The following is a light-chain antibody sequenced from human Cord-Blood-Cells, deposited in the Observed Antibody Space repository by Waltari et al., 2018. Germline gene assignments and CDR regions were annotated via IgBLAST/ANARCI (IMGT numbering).Light chain of an antibody. V-gene: IGLV2-11*01. J-gene: IGLJ1*01. Sequence: QSALTQPRSVSGSPGQSVTISCTGTSRDVGGYNYVSWYQQHPGKAPKLMMYDVSKRPSGVPDRFCGSKSGNTASLTISGLQAEDEADYYCCSYAGSYVFGTGTKVTVL. CDR1: SRDVGGYNY. CDR3: CSYAGSYV. CDR2: DVS.